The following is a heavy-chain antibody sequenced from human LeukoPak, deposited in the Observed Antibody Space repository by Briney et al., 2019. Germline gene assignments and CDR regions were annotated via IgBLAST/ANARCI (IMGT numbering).Heavy chain of an antibody. J-gene: IGHJ4*02. Sequence: SETLSLTCAVSGGSINSPKSWSWVRQPPGKGLEWIGDRYHSGGTNYNPSLTSRVTISIDRSKNQFSLRLTSVTAADTAVYYCAREGDYGLVFDWGQGTLVTVSS. D-gene: IGHD4-17*01. CDR2: RYHSGGT. CDR3: AREGDYGLVFD. CDR1: GGSINSPKS. V-gene: IGHV4-4*02.